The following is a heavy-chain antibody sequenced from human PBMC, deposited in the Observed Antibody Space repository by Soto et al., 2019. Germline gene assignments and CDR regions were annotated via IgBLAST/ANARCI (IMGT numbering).Heavy chain of an antibody. Sequence: GGSLRLSCAASGFTFSSYAMSWVRQAPGKGLEWVSAISGSGGSTYYADSVKGRFTISRDNSKNTLYLQMNSLRAEDTAAYYCAKAGPASLRYFDWLPDKYCFDYWGQGTLVTVSS. CDR3: AKAGPASLRYFDWLPDKYCFDY. D-gene: IGHD3-9*01. CDR1: GFTFSSYA. J-gene: IGHJ4*02. V-gene: IGHV3-23*01. CDR2: ISGSGGST.